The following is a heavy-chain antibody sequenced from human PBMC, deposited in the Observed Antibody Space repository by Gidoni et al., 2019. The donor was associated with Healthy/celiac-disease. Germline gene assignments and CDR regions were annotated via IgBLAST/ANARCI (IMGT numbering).Heavy chain of an antibody. Sequence: QLQLQESGPGLVTPSETLSLTCTVSGGSISSRSYYWGWIRQPPGKGLEWIGSIYYSGSTYYNPSLKSRVTISVDTAKNQFSLKLSSVTAADTAVYYCARQISGFFEWLNAAGWFDPWGQGTLVTVSS. CDR2: IYYSGST. D-gene: IGHD3-3*01. V-gene: IGHV4-39*01. J-gene: IGHJ5*02. CDR3: ARQISGFFEWLNAAGWFDP. CDR1: GGSISSRSYY.